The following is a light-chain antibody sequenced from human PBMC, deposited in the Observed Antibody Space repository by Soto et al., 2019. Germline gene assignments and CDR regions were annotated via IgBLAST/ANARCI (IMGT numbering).Light chain of an antibody. CDR2: DIS. V-gene: IGKV3-15*01. CDR1: QTVSRN. Sequence: DIWMTQSPDKKSLSPWQIATLSFRASQTVSRNLACYQQRPPKAPRLLIYDISNRAAGVPARFSGSGSETEFTLTIRSLQSEDFAVYFCQQYNNWPSFGQGRLLEIK. J-gene: IGKJ5*01. CDR3: QQYNNWPS.